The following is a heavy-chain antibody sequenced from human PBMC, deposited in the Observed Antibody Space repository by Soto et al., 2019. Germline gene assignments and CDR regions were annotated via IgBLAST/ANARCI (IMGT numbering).Heavy chain of an antibody. J-gene: IGHJ6*03. CDR2: IYPGDSDT. Sequence: PGESLKISCKGSGYSFTSYWTGWVRQMPGKGLEWMGIIYPGDSDTRYSPSFQGQVTISADKSISTAYLQWSSLKASDTAMYYCARQIRDGYDEPSYYYYYMDVWGKGTTVTVSS. CDR3: ARQIRDGYDEPSYYYYYMDV. CDR1: GYSFTSYW. V-gene: IGHV5-51*01. D-gene: IGHD5-12*01.